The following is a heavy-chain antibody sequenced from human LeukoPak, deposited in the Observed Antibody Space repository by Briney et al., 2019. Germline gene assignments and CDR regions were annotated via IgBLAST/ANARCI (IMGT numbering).Heavy chain of an antibody. D-gene: IGHD3-10*01. J-gene: IGHJ4*02. V-gene: IGHV3-23*01. CDR2: ISGSGGST. CDR3: AKDDNHYGSGSYQDY. CDR1: GFTFSSYA. Sequence: GGSLRLSCAASGFTFSSYAMSWVRQAPGKGLEWVSAISGSGGSTYYADSVKGRFTISRDNSKNTLYLQMNSLRAEDTAVYYCAKDDNHYGSGSYQDYWGQGTLVTVSS.